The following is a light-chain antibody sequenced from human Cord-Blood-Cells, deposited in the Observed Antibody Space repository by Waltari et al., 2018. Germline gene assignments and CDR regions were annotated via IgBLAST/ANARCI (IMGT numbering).Light chain of an antibody. J-gene: IGKJ4*01. CDR3: QQYDNLPLT. V-gene: IGKV1-33*01. CDR1: QDISNY. CDR2: DSS. Sequence: DLQMTQSPSPLSASVGDRVTITCQASQDISNYLNWHQQKPGKAPKLLNYDSSNMETGVPSRFSGSGSGTDFTFTISSLQPEDIATYYCQQYDNLPLTFGGGTKVEIK.